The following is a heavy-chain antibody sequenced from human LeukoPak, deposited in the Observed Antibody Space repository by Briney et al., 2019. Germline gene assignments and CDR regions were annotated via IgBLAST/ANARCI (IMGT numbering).Heavy chain of an antibody. CDR1: GFTFSSYW. V-gene: IGHV3-7*03. D-gene: IGHD6-19*01. CDR3: AKDMGSSGWWYFDY. J-gene: IGHJ4*02. Sequence: GGSLRLSCAASGFTFSSYWMSWVRQAPGKGLEWVANIKQDGSEKYYVDSVKGRFTISRDNSKNSLYLQMNSLRAEDTALYYCAKDMGSSGWWYFDYWGQGTLVTVSS. CDR2: IKQDGSEK.